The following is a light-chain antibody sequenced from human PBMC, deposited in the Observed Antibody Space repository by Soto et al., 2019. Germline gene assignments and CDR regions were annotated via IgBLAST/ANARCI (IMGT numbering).Light chain of an antibody. CDR3: STYEHGSTYV. CDR2: EVD. Sequence: QSALTQPASVSGSPGQSITISCTGTSSDVGFYNYVSWYQQQHPGKAPKLMIYEVDNRPSGVSIRFSGSKSGNTASLTISGVQTEDEADYYCSTYEHGSTYVLGIGTK. CDR1: SSDVGFYNY. J-gene: IGLJ1*01. V-gene: IGLV2-14*01.